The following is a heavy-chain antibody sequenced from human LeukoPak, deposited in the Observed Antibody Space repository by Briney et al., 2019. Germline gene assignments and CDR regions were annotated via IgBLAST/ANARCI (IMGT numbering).Heavy chain of an antibody. V-gene: IGHV3-33*01. CDR2: IWYDGSNK. Sequence: GGSLRLSCAASGFTFSNYGMHWVRQAPGKGLEWVTIIWYDGSNKYYADSVKGRFTISRDNSKNTLFLQMNSLRAEDTAVYYCASGYSSSHYRYYFDYWGQGTLVTVSS. CDR3: ASGYSSSHYRYYFDY. J-gene: IGHJ4*02. CDR1: GFTFSNYG. D-gene: IGHD6-13*01.